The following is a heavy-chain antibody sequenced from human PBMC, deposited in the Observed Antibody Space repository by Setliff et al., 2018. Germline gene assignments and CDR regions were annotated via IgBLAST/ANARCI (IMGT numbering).Heavy chain of an antibody. CDR1: EFTFSDYY. CDR2: ITGSGTTT. Sequence: LRLSCAASEFTFSDYYMSWIRQAPGKGLEWVSYITGSGTTTYYADSVRGRFTISRDNTKNSRYLQMNSLRADDTAVYYCARMGDYDPYYFDFWGQGTLVTVSS. V-gene: IGHV3-11*04. J-gene: IGHJ4*02. CDR3: ARMGDYDPYYFDF. D-gene: IGHD4-17*01.